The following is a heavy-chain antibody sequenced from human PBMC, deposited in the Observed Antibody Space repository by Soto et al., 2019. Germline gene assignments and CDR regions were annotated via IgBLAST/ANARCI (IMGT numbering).Heavy chain of an antibody. V-gene: IGHV3-9*01. J-gene: IGHJ3*02. CDR1: GFSFEDYA. CDR2: IDWNGSEK. CDR3: ARGDYFDTSGPFSDAFDI. Sequence: GGSLRLSCAASGFSFEDYAMHWVRQAPGKGLEWVSGIDWNGSEKGYADSLKGRFTISRDNARNSFYLQMNSLRAEDTAVYYCARGDYFDTSGPFSDAFDIWGRGTMVTVSS. D-gene: IGHD3-22*01.